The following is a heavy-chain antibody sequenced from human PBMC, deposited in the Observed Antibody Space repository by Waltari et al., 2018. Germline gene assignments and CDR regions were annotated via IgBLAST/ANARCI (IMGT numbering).Heavy chain of an antibody. Sequence: EVNLVESGGDLVQPGGSLRLSCAASGFLVEATYMTWVRQAPGKGLEWVSVIYSGITTYYADSAKDRFIISRDNSKNTLFLQMNSLRAEDTAVYYCARGHCTGGSCHSGDNFDLWGQGTLVTVSS. CDR2: IYSGITT. CDR1: GFLVEATY. J-gene: IGHJ4*02. V-gene: IGHV3-53*03. CDR3: ARGHCTGGSCHSGDNFDL. D-gene: IGHD2-15*01.